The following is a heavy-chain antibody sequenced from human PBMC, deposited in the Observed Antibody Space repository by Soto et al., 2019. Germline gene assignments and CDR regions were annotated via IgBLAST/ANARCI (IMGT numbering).Heavy chain of an antibody. V-gene: IGHV3-30-3*01. J-gene: IGHJ5*02. CDR3: AREGWVVGATPATEWFDP. D-gene: IGHD1-26*01. Sequence: QVQLVESGGGVVQPGRSLRLSCAASGFTFSSYAMHWVRQAPGKGLEWVAVISYDGSNKYYADSVKGRFTISRDNSKNTLYLQMNSLRAADTAVYYCAREGWVVGATPATEWFDPWGQGTLVTVSS. CDR2: ISYDGSNK. CDR1: GFTFSSYA.